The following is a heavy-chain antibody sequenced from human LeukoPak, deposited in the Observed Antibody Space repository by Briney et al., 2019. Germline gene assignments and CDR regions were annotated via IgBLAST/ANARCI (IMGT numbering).Heavy chain of an antibody. Sequence: PGGSLRLSCAASGFTFSSYWMSWVRQAPGKGLEWVANIKQDGSEKYYVDSVKGRFTISRDNAKNSLYLQMNSLRAEDTAVYYCVREGGSSGWYYFDYWGQGTLVTVSS. J-gene: IGHJ4*02. V-gene: IGHV3-7*01. CDR3: VREGGSSGWYYFDY. D-gene: IGHD6-19*01. CDR1: GFTFSSYW. CDR2: IKQDGSEK.